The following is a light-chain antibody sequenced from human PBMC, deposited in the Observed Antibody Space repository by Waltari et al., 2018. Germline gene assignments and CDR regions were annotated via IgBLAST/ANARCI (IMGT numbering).Light chain of an antibody. CDR3: QQYYNTPFT. V-gene: IGKV4-1*01. CDR2: WAS. Sequence: DIVMTQSPDSLAVSLGERATINCKSSQSGLYSSNNKNYLTWYQKKPGQPPQLLIYWASTRESGVPGRFSGSGSGTDFTLTISSLQAEDVAVYYCQQYYNTPFTFGPGTKVDVK. CDR1: QSGLYSSNNKNY. J-gene: IGKJ3*01.